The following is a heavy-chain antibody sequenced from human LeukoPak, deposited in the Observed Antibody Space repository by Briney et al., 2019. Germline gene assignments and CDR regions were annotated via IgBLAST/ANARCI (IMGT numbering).Heavy chain of an antibody. CDR1: GYTFTSYG. CDR2: ISAYNGNT. D-gene: IGHD2-15*01. V-gene: IGHV1-18*01. Sequence: ASVKVSCKASGYTFTSYGISWVRQAPGQGLEWMGWISAYNGNTNYAQKLQGRVTMTTDTSTSTAYMELRSLRSDDTAAYYCARVPYYCSGGSCYFDYWGQGTLVTVSS. J-gene: IGHJ4*02. CDR3: ARVPYYCSGGSCYFDY.